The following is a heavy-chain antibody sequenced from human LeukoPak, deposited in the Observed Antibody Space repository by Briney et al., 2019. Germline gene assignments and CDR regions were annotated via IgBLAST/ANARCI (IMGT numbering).Heavy chain of an antibody. CDR3: ARGSCSSRSCYKRVNGLDV. Sequence: GGSLRLSCAASGFTFSNYDMHWVRHATGKGLEWVSAFHTAGDIHYSGSVEGRSATSRENAKNSFYLQMNNLRAGDTAVYYCARGSCSSRSCYKRVNGLDVWGQGTPVTVSS. CDR2: FHTAGDI. J-gene: IGHJ6*02. V-gene: IGHV3-13*01. CDR1: GFTFSNYD. D-gene: IGHD2-2*01.